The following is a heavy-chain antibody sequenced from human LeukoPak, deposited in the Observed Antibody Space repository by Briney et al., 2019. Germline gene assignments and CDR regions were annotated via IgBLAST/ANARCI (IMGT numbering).Heavy chain of an antibody. J-gene: IGHJ4*02. V-gene: IGHV4-31*03. Sequence: PSQTLSLTCTVSGGSISSGGYYWSWIRHPPGKGLEWIGYIYYSGSTYYNPSLKSRVTISVDTSKNQFSLKLSSVTAADTAVYYCARGNRAPYYFDYWGQGTLVTVSS. CDR1: GGSISSGGYY. CDR2: IYYSGST. CDR3: ARGNRAPYYFDY.